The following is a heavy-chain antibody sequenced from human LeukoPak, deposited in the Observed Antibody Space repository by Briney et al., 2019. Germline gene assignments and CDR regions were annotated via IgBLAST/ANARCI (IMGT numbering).Heavy chain of an antibody. D-gene: IGHD6-19*01. CDR1: GFTFSNYA. J-gene: IGHJ4*02. Sequence: PGGSLRLSCAASGFTFSNYAMTWVRQAPGKGLEWVSGISGSGGSTNFADSVKGRFTISRANSNNTLYLQMNSLRVEDTAVYYCACKAGGGWYYFDYWGEGTLVTVSS. CDR2: ISGSGGST. V-gene: IGHV3-23*01. CDR3: ACKAGGGWYYFDY.